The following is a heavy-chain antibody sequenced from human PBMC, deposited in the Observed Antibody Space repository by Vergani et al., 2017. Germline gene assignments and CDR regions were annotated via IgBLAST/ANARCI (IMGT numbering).Heavy chain of an antibody. CDR2: IRSKANSYAT. V-gene: IGHV3-73*01. J-gene: IGHJ6*02. D-gene: IGHD3-10*01. Sequence: VQLVESGGGVVQPGRSLRLSCAASGFTFSGSAMHWVRQASGKGLEWVGRIRSKANSYATAYAASVKGRFTISRDDSKNTAYLQMNSLKTEDTAVYYCTRHAMTRVRGVSQYGMDVWGQGP. CDR1: GFTFSGSA. CDR3: TRHAMTRVRGVSQYGMDV.